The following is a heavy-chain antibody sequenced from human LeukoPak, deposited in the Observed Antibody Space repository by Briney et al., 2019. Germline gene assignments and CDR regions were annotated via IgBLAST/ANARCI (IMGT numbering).Heavy chain of an antibody. J-gene: IGHJ6*03. Sequence: GGSLRLSCAASGFTFSNYAVSWVGQAPGKGLEWVSAISGRGDNTYYADSVRGRFTISRDNSKNTLYLQMNSLRAEDTAVYYCARVTGNYYYYMDVWGKGTTVTISS. V-gene: IGHV3-23*01. CDR1: GFTFSNYA. CDR3: ARVTGNYYYYMDV. D-gene: IGHD3-10*01. CDR2: ISGRGDNT.